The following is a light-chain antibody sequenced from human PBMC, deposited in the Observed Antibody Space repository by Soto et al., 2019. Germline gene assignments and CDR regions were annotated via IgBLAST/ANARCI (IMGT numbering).Light chain of an antibody. J-gene: IGLJ2*01. V-gene: IGLV2-23*01. CDR3: CSYAGSSAVL. CDR2: EGS. Sequence: QSVLTQPASVSGSPGQSITISCTGTSSDVGSYDLVSWYQQHPGKAPKLMIYEGSKRPSGASNRFSGSKSGNTASLTISGLQAEDEAAYYCCSYAGSSAVLFGGGTQLTVL. CDR1: SSDVGSYDL.